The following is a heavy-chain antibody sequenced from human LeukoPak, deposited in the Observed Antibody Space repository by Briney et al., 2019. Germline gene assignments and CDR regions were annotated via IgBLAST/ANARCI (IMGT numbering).Heavy chain of an antibody. CDR3: AKESGGGDSSGYDDY. Sequence: PGGSLRLSCAASGFTFSSYAMSWVRPAPGKGLEWVSAISGSGGSTYYADSVKGRFTISRDNSKNTLYLQMNSLRAEDTAVYYCAKESGGGDSSGYDDYWGQGTLVTVSS. CDR1: GFTFSSYA. CDR2: ISGSGGST. V-gene: IGHV3-23*01. J-gene: IGHJ4*02. D-gene: IGHD3-22*01.